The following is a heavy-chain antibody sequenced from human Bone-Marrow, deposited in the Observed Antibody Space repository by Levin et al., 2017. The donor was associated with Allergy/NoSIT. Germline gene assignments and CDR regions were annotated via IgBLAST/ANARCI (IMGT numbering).Heavy chain of an antibody. J-gene: IGHJ2*01. CDR1: GFIFHDYD. D-gene: IGHD3-3*01. CDR2: LSYNGGDT. CDR3: ARGFWDRRYFDL. V-gene: IGHV3-20*04. Sequence: GESLKISCAASGFIFHDYDMSWVRQAPGKGLEWISGLSYNGGDTAYADSVKGRFTISRDNAKNTLYLHMNSLRAEDTAFYYCARGFWDRRYFDLRGRGTLVTVSS.